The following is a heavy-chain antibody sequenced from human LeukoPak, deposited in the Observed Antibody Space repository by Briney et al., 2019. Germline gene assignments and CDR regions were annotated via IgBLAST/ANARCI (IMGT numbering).Heavy chain of an antibody. CDR3: ARELAAAGTSLFDY. CDR2: ISYDGSNK. J-gene: IGHJ4*02. CDR1: GFTFSSYA. Sequence: PGGSLRLSCAASGFTFSSYAMHWVRQAPGKGLGWVAVISYDGSNKYYADSVKGRFTISRDNSKNTLYLQMNSLRAEDTAVYYCARELAAAGTSLFDYWGQGTLVTVSS. D-gene: IGHD6-13*01. V-gene: IGHV3-30*04.